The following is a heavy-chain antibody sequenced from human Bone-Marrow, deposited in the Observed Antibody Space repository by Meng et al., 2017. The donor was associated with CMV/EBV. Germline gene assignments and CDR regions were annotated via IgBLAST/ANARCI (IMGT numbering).Heavy chain of an antibody. V-gene: IGHV4-31*02. CDR1: GGSVSRSDSY. J-gene: IGHJ4*02. CDR2: IYYSGRT. Sequence: SGGSVSRSDSYSSWIRQHPGKGLPWIGYIYYSGRTYYNPSLKSRVTISVAPSKNQFSLKLSSVTAAYTAVYYCARADGSSGYYYRVDYWGQGTLVTVSS. D-gene: IGHD3-22*01. CDR3: ARADGSSGYYYRVDY.